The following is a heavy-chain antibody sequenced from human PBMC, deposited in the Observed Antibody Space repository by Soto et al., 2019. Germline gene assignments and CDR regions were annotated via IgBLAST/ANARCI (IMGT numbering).Heavy chain of an antibody. Sequence: ASVKVSCKASGDTFSSYAISWVRQAPGQGLEWMGGIIPIFGTANYAQKFQGRVTITADKSTSTAYMELSSLRSEDTAVYYCASCYYDFWSGFSPRTQFDYWGQGTLVTVSS. CDR1: GDTFSSYA. CDR3: ASCYYDFWSGFSPRTQFDY. V-gene: IGHV1-69*06. CDR2: IIPIFGTA. D-gene: IGHD3-3*01. J-gene: IGHJ4*02.